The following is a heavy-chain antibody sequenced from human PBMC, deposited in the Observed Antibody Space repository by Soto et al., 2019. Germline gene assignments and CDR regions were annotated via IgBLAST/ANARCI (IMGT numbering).Heavy chain of an antibody. CDR1: GFTFSGYG. V-gene: IGHV3-30*18. Sequence: PGGSLILSCAASGFTFSGYGMHWVRQAPGKGLEWVAVISYDGSNKYYADSVKGRFTISRDNSKNTLYLQMNSLRAEDTAVYYCAKPVAVRNYYYCGMDVWGQGTTVTVSS. CDR3: AKPVAVRNYYYCGMDV. D-gene: IGHD6-6*01. J-gene: IGHJ6*02. CDR2: ISYDGSNK.